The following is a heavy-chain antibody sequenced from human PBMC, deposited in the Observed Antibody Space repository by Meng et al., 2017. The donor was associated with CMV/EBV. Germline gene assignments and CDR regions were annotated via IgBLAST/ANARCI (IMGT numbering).Heavy chain of an antibody. Sequence: GESLKISCAASGFTFTDHYMDWVRQAPGKGLEWVGRIKNKHNGYTTEYAASVKGRFIISREDLKNSVSLQMDSLKTEDTAVYYCVRGVSMVREGHYYYYNDMDVWGRGTTVTVSS. V-gene: IGHV3-72*01. J-gene: IGHJ6*02. CDR3: VRGVSMVREGHYYYYNDMDV. D-gene: IGHD3-10*01. CDR1: GFTFTDHY. CDR2: IKNKHNGYTT.